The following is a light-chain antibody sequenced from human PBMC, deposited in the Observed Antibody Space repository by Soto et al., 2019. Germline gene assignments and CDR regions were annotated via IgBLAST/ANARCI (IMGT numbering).Light chain of an antibody. Sequence: DIVLTQSPCTVSLSPGERAILSCRASQSVSNNYLAWYQQKPGQAPRLLIYGASNRATGIPDRFSGSGSGTDFTLTISRLEPEDFAVYYCQQYGRSGTFGQRSKVDI. CDR2: GAS. V-gene: IGKV3-20*01. J-gene: IGKJ1*01. CDR1: QSVSNNY. CDR3: QQYGRSGT.